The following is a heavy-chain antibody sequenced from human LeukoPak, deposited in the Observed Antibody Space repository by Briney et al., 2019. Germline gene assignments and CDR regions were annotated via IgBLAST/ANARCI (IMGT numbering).Heavy chain of an antibody. CDR2: INYSGST. Sequence: PSETLSLTCTVSGGFISSSSYYWGWIRQPPGKGLEWIGSINYSGSTYHNPSLKSRVTISVDTSKNLFSLKVSSVTAADTAAYYCARHAEAGTTSCPLDYWGQGTLVTVSS. CDR1: GGFISSSSYY. J-gene: IGHJ4*02. D-gene: IGHD2-2*01. V-gene: IGHV4-39*01. CDR3: ARHAEAGTTSCPLDY.